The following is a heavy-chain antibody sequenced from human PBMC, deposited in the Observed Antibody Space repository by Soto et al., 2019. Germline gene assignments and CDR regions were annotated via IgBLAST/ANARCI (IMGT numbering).Heavy chain of an antibody. CDR3: ARGIYSKVGATIWFDP. V-gene: IGHV4-4*07. CDR1: GGSIHSYY. CDR2: IYTSGST. Sequence: PSETLSLTCTVSGGSIHSYYWSWIRQPAGKGLEWIGRIYTSGSTNYNPSLKSRVTMSVDTSKNRFSLKLSSVTAADTAVYYCARGIYSKVGATIWFDPWGQGTLVTVSS. D-gene: IGHD1-26*01. J-gene: IGHJ5*02.